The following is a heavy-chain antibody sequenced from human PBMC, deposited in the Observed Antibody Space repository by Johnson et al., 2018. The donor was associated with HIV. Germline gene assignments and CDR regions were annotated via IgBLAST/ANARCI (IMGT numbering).Heavy chain of an antibody. CDR2: ISSNGGST. V-gene: IGHV3-64*01. Sequence: VQLVESGGGVVQPGGSLRLSCAASGFTFSSYAMHWVRQAPGKGLEYVSAISSNGGSTYYANSVKGRFTISRDNSKNTLYLQINSLKTEDTAVYHCTTGGYYYDSSGYYDAFDIWGQGTMVTVSS. J-gene: IGHJ3*02. CDR3: TTGGYYYDSSGYYDAFDI. CDR1: GFTFSSYA. D-gene: IGHD3-22*01.